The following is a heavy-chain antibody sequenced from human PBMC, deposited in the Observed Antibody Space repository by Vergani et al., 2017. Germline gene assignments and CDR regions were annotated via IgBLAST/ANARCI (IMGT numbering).Heavy chain of an antibody. CDR3: ARDTLGYCSGGSCYSLDY. V-gene: IGHV3-21*01. CDR1: GFTFSSYS. J-gene: IGHJ4*02. Sequence: EVQLVESGGGLVKPGGSLRLSCAASGFTFSSYSMNLVRQAPGKGLEWVSSISSSSSYIYYADSVKGRFTISRDNAKNSLYLQMNSLRAEDTAVYYCARDTLGYCSGGSCYSLDYWGQGTLVTVSS. D-gene: IGHD2-15*01. CDR2: ISSSSSYI.